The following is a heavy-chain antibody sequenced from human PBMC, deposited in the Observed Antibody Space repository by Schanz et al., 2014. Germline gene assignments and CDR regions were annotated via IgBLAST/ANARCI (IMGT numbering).Heavy chain of an antibody. CDR1: GFTFGSYA. D-gene: IGHD3-9*01. V-gene: IGHV3-23*04. CDR2: ISGSGGST. J-gene: IGHJ4*02. Sequence: EGQLAESGGGLVQPGGSLRLSCAASGFTFGSYAMTWVRQAPGKGLEWVSGISGSGGSTYYADSVKGRFTISRDNSRNTLYLQMNSLRAEDTAVYYCAKQIHYDILTVTRNWGQGTLVTVSS. CDR3: AKQIHYDILTVTRN.